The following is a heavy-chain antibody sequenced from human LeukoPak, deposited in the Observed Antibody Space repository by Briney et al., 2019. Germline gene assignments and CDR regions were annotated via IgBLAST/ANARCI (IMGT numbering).Heavy chain of an antibody. V-gene: IGHV4-59*01. CDR1: GDSISTYY. CDR3: ARGSGSSEGFDY. D-gene: IGHD1-26*01. CDR2: IYYSGST. J-gene: IGHJ4*02. Sequence: SETLSLTCTVSGDSISTYYWSWIRQPPGKGLEWIGYIYYSGSTNYNPSLKSRVTISVDTSKNQFSLNLSSVTAADTAVYYCARGSGSSEGFDYWGQGTLVPVSS.